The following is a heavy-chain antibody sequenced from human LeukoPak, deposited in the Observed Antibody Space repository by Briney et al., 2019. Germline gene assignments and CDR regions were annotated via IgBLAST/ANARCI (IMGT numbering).Heavy chain of an antibody. Sequence: SETLSLTCAVSGGSISSGGYSWSWIRQPPGKGLEWIGYIYHSGSTYYNPSLKSRVTISVDRSKNQFSLELSSVTAADTAVYYCASQDPQYYFDYWGQGTLVTVSS. CDR3: ASQDPQYYFDY. CDR1: GGSISSGGYS. V-gene: IGHV4-30-2*01. J-gene: IGHJ4*02. CDR2: IYHSGST.